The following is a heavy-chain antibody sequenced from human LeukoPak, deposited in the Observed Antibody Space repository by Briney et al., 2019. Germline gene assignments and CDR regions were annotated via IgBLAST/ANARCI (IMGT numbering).Heavy chain of an antibody. J-gene: IGHJ4*02. CDR3: ATATIFGVVLYY. CDR1: GFTFSDYY. CDR2: ISYDGSNK. Sequence: GGSLRLSCVASGFTFSDYYMSWIRQAPGKGLEWVAVISYDGSNKYYADSVRGRFTISRDNSKNTLYLQMNSLRTEDTAVYYCATATIFGVVLYYWGQGTLVTVSS. D-gene: IGHD3-3*01. V-gene: IGHV3-30*03.